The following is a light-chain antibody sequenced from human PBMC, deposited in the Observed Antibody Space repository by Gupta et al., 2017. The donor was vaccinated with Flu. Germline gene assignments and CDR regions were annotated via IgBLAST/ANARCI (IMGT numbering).Light chain of an antibody. CDR2: GAY. Sequence: ATLSLSPGESATLSCKTSKSADTSLAGYQQRPGQAPRLLIIGAYARATGVPARFHGSGSATDFTLTISSLQSEDFAVYYCQDYDNWPPYTFGQGTRLEMK. CDR3: QDYDNWPPYT. V-gene: IGKV3-15*01. CDR1: KSADTS. J-gene: IGKJ2*01.